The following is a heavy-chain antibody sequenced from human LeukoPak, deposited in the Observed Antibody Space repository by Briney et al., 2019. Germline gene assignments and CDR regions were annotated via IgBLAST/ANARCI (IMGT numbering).Heavy chain of an antibody. Sequence: PGXSLRLSCASSGFTFNNYAMTWVRQAPGRGLEWVSSITASGGSTYCADSVKGRFTISRDNSKNTLYLQMSSLRAEDTAVYYCARDYPTSGIVTIFDYWGQGTLVTVSS. J-gene: IGHJ4*02. CDR1: GFTFNNYA. CDR3: ARDYPTSGIVTIFDY. V-gene: IGHV3-23*01. CDR2: ITASGGST. D-gene: IGHD1-1*01.